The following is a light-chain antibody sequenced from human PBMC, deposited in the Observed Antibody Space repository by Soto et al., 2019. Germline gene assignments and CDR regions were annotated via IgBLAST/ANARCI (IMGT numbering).Light chain of an antibody. V-gene: IGLV2-11*01. J-gene: IGLJ3*02. CDR1: SSDVGVYNY. CDR3: CSYAGSSLRV. Sequence: QSALTQPRSVSGSPGQSITISCTGTSSDVGVYNYVSWYQQHPGKAPQLMIYDVIKRPSGVPYRFSGSKSGNTASLTISGLQAEDEADYYCCSYAGSSLRVFGGGTKLTVL. CDR2: DVI.